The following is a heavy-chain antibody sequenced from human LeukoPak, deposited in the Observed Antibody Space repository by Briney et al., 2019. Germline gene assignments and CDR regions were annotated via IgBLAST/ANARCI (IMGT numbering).Heavy chain of an antibody. D-gene: IGHD6-13*01. Sequence: GGSLRLSCAASGFTFSSYAMSWVRQAPGKGLEWVSAISGSGGSTYYADSVKGRFTISRDNSKNTLYLQMNSLRAEDTAVYYCATNVEAADRSGWGQGILVTVSS. V-gene: IGHV3-23*01. J-gene: IGHJ4*02. CDR3: ATNVEAADRSG. CDR1: GFTFSSYA. CDR2: ISGSGGST.